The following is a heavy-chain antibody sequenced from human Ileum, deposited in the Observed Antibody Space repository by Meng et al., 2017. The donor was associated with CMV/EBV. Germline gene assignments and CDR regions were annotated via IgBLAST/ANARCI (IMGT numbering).Heavy chain of an antibody. CDR2: ISANYGNT. Sequence: ASVKVSCKASGYTFSSYGISWVRQAPGQGLEWMGWISANYGNTNLAQKLQDKITITTDTSTSTAYMELRNLRSDDTAVYICAKESTPRGIWGGSYCYYYFGMDVWGKETTVTVSS. V-gene: IGHV1-18*01. D-gene: IGHD3-3*01. CDR3: AKESTPRGIWGGSYCYYYFGMDV. CDR1: GYTFSSYG. J-gene: IGHJ6*04.